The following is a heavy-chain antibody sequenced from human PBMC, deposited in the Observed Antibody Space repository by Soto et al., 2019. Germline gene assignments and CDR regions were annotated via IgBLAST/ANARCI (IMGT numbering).Heavy chain of an antibody. Sequence: KLSETLSLTCAVSGGSIISSNWWNWVRQPPGKGLEWIGEIYHSGSTYYKPSLKSRVAMSVDTSKNQFSLKLTSATAADTAVYYCARRDWSGSTSHFYFDYWGQGVLVTVSS. CDR1: GGSIISSNW. V-gene: IGHV4-4*02. CDR2: IYHSGST. CDR3: ARRDWSGSTSHFYFDY. D-gene: IGHD3-9*01. J-gene: IGHJ4*02.